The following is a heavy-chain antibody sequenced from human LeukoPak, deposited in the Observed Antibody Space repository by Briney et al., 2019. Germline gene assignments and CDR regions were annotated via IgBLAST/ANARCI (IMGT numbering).Heavy chain of an antibody. Sequence: GGSLRLPCVASGFTFSSYAMTWVRQAPGKGLEWVSAISGSGGSTYYADSVKGRFTISRDNSKNTLYLQMNSLRVEDTAVYYCAKAPTTVTNNWFDPWGHGTLVTVSS. V-gene: IGHV3-23*01. J-gene: IGHJ5*02. CDR3: AKAPTTVTNNWFDP. D-gene: IGHD4-17*01. CDR2: ISGSGGST. CDR1: GFTFSSYA.